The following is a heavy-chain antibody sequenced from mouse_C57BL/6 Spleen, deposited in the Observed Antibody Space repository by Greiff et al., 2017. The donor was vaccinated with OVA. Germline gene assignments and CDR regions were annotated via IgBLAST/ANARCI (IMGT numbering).Heavy chain of an antibody. J-gene: IGHJ2*01. CDR2: IYPGDGDT. Sequence: LEESGPELVKPGASVKISCKASGYAFSSSWMNWVKQRPGKGLEWIGRIYPGDGDTNYNGKFKGKATLTADKSSSTAYMQLSSLTSEDSAVYFCARSEVLYYFDYWGQGTTLTVSS. CDR3: ARSEVLYYFDY. V-gene: IGHV1-82*01. CDR1: GYAFSSSW.